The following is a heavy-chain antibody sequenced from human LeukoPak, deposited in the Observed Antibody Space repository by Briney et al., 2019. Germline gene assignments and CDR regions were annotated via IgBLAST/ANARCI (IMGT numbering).Heavy chain of an antibody. CDR3: AQEIKDRYCSGAQNCLFDS. J-gene: IGHJ4*01. Sequence: PGGSLRLSCAASGFTLSSCGMHCVRQAPGKGLEWVAVISYGGSNKYYADSVKGRFTISRDNSKNTVYLQMNSLRAEDTAVYYCAQEIKDRYCSGAQNCLFDSWGHGTLVTVSS. CDR2: ISYGGSNK. V-gene: IGHV3-30*18. D-gene: IGHD2-15*01. CDR1: GFTLSSCG.